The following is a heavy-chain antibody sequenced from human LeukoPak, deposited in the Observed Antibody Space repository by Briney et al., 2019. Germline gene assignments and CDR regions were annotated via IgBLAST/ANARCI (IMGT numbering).Heavy chain of an antibody. J-gene: IGHJ3*02. Sequence: RSGGSLRLSCAASGFTFSSYGMHWVRQAPGKGLEWVAVISYDGSNKYYADSVKGRFTISRDNAKNSLYLQMNSLRAEDTAVYYCAREKEGGDYDAFDIWGQGTMVAVSS. V-gene: IGHV3-30*03. CDR1: GFTFSSYG. CDR2: ISYDGSNK. D-gene: IGHD4-17*01. CDR3: AREKEGGDYDAFDI.